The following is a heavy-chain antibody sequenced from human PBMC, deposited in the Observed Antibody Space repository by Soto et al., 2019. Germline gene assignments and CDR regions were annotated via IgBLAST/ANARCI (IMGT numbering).Heavy chain of an antibody. D-gene: IGHD3-10*01. Sequence: PGGSLRLSCAASGFTFSRYWMIWVRQAPGKGLEWVANIKQDGSEKNYVDSVKGRFTISRDNAKNSVFLQMNSLRADDTAVYYCARDPFGDSWPEGFDPWGQGTLVTVSS. V-gene: IGHV3-7*04. CDR1: GFTFSRYW. CDR3: ARDPFGDSWPEGFDP. CDR2: IKQDGSEK. J-gene: IGHJ5*02.